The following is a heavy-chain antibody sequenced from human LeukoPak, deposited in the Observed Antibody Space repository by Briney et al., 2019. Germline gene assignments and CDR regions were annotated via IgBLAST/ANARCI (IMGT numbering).Heavy chain of an antibody. V-gene: IGHV4-61*08. Sequence: KTSETLSLTCTVSGGSISSGGYYWSWIRQHPGKGLEWIGYIYYSGSTNYNPSLKSRVTISVDTSKNQFSLKLSSVTAADTAVYYCARVNEGSSGWTHTSYYYYYGMDVWGQGTTVTVSS. CDR3: ARVNEGSSGWTHTSYYYYYGMDV. CDR1: GGSISSGGYY. D-gene: IGHD6-19*01. J-gene: IGHJ6*02. CDR2: IYYSGST.